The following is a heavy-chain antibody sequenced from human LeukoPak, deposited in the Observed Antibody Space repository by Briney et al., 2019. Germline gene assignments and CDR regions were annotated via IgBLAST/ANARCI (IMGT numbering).Heavy chain of an antibody. Sequence: GGSLRLSCAASGFTFDDYAMHWVRQAPGKGLEWVSGISWNSGSIGYADSVKGRFTISRDNAKNSLYLQMNSLRAEDTALYYCAKVDYYDSSGYLGYFQHWGQGTLVTVSS. CDR1: GFTFDDYA. V-gene: IGHV3-9*01. CDR3: AKVDYYDSSGYLGYFQH. CDR2: ISWNSGSI. J-gene: IGHJ1*01. D-gene: IGHD3-22*01.